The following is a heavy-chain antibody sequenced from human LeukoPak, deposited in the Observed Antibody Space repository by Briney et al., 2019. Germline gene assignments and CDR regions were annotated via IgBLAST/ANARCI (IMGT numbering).Heavy chain of an antibody. D-gene: IGHD3-9*01. Sequence: GGSLRLSCAASGFTFSSYGMHWVRQAPGKGLEWVAVISYDGSNKYYVDSVKGRFTISRDNSKNTLYLQMNSLRAEDTAVYYCAKEVITIFPTYGMDVWGQGTTVTVSS. CDR2: ISYDGSNK. V-gene: IGHV3-30*18. J-gene: IGHJ6*02. CDR3: AKEVITIFPTYGMDV. CDR1: GFTFSSYG.